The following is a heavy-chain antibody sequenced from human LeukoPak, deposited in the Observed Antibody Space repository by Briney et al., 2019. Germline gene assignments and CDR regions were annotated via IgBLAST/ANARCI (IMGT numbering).Heavy chain of an antibody. CDR2: IYYSGST. V-gene: IGHV4-39*07. CDR3: ASPPLYGSGVYYFDY. CDR1: GGSISSPTYY. Sequence: PLETLSLTCTVSGGSISSPTYYWGWIRQPPGKGLEWIGSIYYSGSTYYNPSLKSRVTISVDTSKNQFSLKLSSVTAADTAVYYCASPPLYGSGVYYFDYWGQGTLVTVSS. J-gene: IGHJ4*02. D-gene: IGHD3-10*01.